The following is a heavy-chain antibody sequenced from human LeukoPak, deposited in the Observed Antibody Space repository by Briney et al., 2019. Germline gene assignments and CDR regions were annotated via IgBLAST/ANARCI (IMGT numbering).Heavy chain of an antibody. CDR1: GGSISSSSYY. Sequence: PSETLSLTCTVSGGSISSSSYYWGWIRQPPGEGLEWIGSIYYSGSTYYNPSLKSRVTISVDTSKNQFSLKLSSVTAADTAVYYCARGLRWYFDLWGRGTLVTVSS. CDR2: IYYSGST. V-gene: IGHV4-39*01. J-gene: IGHJ2*01. CDR3: ARGLRWYFDL.